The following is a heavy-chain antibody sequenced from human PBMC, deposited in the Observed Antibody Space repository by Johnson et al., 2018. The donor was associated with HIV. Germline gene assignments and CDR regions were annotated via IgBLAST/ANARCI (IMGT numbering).Heavy chain of an antibody. Sequence: QVQLVESGGGLVKPGGSLRLSCVGSGFTFSDHYMSWVRQAPGKGLEWVSFTSSSGSTIYYSDSVKGRFTISRDNAKNSLYLQMNSMRAEDTALYYCARRGGSGWSAFDIWGQGTIVTVSS. CDR2: TSSSGSTI. D-gene: IGHD6-19*01. J-gene: IGHJ3*02. V-gene: IGHV3-11*01. CDR1: GFTFSDHY. CDR3: ARRGGSGWSAFDI.